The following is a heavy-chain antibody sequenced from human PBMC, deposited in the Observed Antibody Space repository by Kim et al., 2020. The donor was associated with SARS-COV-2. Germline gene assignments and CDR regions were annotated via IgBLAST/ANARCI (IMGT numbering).Heavy chain of an antibody. J-gene: IGHJ2*01. V-gene: IGHV4-34*01. CDR2: INHSGST. D-gene: IGHD4-17*01. CDR1: GGSFSGYY. Sequence: SETLSLTCAVYGGSFSGYYWTWIRQPPGKGLEWIGEINHSGSTYYKPSLKSRVTISADTSKNQFSLKLSSVTAADTAVYYCARTVTTRILRYFDLWGRGTLVTVSS. CDR3: ARTVTTRILRYFDL.